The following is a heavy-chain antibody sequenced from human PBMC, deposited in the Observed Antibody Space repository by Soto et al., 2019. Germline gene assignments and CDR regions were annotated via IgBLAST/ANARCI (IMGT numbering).Heavy chain of an antibody. V-gene: IGHV3-30*18. CDR1: GFTFSSYG. J-gene: IGHJ4*02. CDR2: ISYDGSNK. Sequence: QVQLVESGGGVVQHGRSLSLSCAASGFTFSSYGMHWVRQAPGKGLEWEAVISYDGSNKYYADSVKGRFTISRDNSKNTLYLELNRLRAEETGVYYCAKDMWSERVAAAAPCGFDYWGQGTLVTVSS. CDR3: AKDMWSERVAAAAPCGFDY. D-gene: IGHD6-13*01.